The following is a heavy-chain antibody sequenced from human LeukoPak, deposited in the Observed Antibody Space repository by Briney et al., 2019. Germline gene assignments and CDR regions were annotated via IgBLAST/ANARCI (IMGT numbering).Heavy chain of an antibody. V-gene: IGHV1-2*02. CDR1: GYTFTGYY. CDR2: INPNSGGT. J-gene: IGHJ4*02. CDR3: AREMGYSSSGDFDY. Sequence: GASVKVSCKASGYTFTGYYMHWVRQAPGHGLEWRGWINPNSGGTNYAQRFQGRVTMTRDTSISTAYMELSRLRSDDTAVYYCAREMGYSSSGDFDYWGQGTLVTVSS. D-gene: IGHD6-6*01.